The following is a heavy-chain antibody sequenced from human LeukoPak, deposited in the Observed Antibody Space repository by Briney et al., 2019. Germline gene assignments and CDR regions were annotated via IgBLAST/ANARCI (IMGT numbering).Heavy chain of an antibody. CDR2: IYHSGST. Sequence: PSETLSLTCAVSGGSISSSNWWSWVRQPPGKGLEWIGEIYHSGSTNYNPSLKSRVTISVDKSKNQFSLKLSSVTAADTAVYYCARVHGSAYTRYHYYYGMDVWGKGTTVTVSS. D-gene: IGHD3-10*01. CDR1: GGSISSSNW. J-gene: IGHJ6*04. CDR3: ARVHGSAYTRYHYYYGMDV. V-gene: IGHV4-4*02.